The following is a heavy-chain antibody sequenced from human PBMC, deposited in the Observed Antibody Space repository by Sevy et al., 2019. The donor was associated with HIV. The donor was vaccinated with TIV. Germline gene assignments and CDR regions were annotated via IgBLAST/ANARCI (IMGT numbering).Heavy chain of an antibody. CDR2: ISASGGSI. CDR3: AREDSGYEY. CDR1: GFTFGSYG. Sequence: GGSLRLSCAASGFTFGSYGMHWVRQAPGKGLEWVSSISASGGSIYYADSVKGRFTISRDNSKKTVDLQMNSLRAGDTAVYYCAREDSGYEYWGQGTLVTVSS. J-gene: IGHJ4*02. V-gene: IGHV3-23*01. D-gene: IGHD5-12*01.